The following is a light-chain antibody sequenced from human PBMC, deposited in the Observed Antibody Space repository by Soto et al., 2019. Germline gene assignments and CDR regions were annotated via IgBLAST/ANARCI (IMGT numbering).Light chain of an antibody. CDR2: EVS. CDR3: SSYTSSSTLVV. CDR1: SSDVGGYNY. Sequence: QSALTQPASVSGSPGQSITISCTGTSSDVGGYNYVSWYQQHPGKAPKLMIYEVSNRPSGVSNRFSGSKSGNTASLTISGLQDEDEADYYCSSYTSSSTLVVFGGGTTVTVL. J-gene: IGLJ2*01. V-gene: IGLV2-14*01.